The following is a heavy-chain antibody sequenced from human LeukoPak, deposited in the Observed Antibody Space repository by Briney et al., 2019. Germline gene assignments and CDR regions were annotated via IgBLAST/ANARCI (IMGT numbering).Heavy chain of an antibody. CDR3: ARVGLWRDSSGLYGMDV. V-gene: IGHV3-30-3*01. CDR1: GFTFSPHA. CDR2: ISSDGSDK. J-gene: IGHJ6*02. D-gene: IGHD3-22*01. Sequence: GRSLRLSCAASGFTFSPHAMHWVRQAPGKGLKWVAVISSDGSDKYYADSVQGRFTISRDNSKNTLYLQMNSLRAEDTAVYYCARVGLWRDSSGLYGMDVWGQGTTVTVSS.